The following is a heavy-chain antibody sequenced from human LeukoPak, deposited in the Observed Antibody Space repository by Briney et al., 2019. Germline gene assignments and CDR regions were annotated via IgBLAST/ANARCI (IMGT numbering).Heavy chain of an antibody. Sequence: PGGSLRLSCAASGFTFSSNYMGWVRQAPGKGLEWVSVIYSGGSTYYSDSVKGGFTISRQNSKKTLYHQMNSLRAEDTAVYYCARDKVVGAAMGYYYYGMDAWGQGTTVTVSS. CDR3: ARDKVVGAAMGYYYYGMDA. J-gene: IGHJ6*02. CDR1: GFTFSSNY. V-gene: IGHV3-53*04. CDR2: IYSGGST. D-gene: IGHD2-15*01.